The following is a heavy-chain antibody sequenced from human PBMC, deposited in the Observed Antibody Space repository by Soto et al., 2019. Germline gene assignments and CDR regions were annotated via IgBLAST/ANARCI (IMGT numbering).Heavy chain of an antibody. CDR1: GGSSSSSSYY. J-gene: IGHJ6*02. CDR2: IYYSGST. V-gene: IGHV4-39*01. CDR3: ARIPLTYYYYGMDV. D-gene: IGHD2-2*02. Sequence: SETLSLTCTVAGGSSSSSSYYWGWIRQPPGKGLEWIGSIYYSGSTYYNPSLKSRVTISVDTSKNQFSLKLSSVTAADTAVYYCARIPLTYYYYGMDVWGQGTTVTVS.